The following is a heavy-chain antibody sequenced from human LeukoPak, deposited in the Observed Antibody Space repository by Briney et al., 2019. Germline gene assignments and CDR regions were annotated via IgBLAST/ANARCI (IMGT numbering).Heavy chain of an antibody. J-gene: IGHJ3*02. D-gene: IGHD3-3*01. CDR3: ARPTSVFGVVIHAFDI. Sequence: SETLSLTCTVSGGPISSYYWSWIRQPAGKGLEWIGRIYSSGSTYYNPSLKSRVTISVDTSKNQFSLKLSSVTAADTAVYYCARPTSVFGVVIHAFDIWGQGTMVTVSS. CDR2: IYSSGST. CDR1: GGPISSYY. V-gene: IGHV4-4*07.